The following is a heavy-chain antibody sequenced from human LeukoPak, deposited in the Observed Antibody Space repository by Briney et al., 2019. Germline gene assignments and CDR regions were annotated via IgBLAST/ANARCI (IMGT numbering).Heavy chain of an antibody. CDR2: IIPIFGTA. D-gene: IGHD6-6*01. V-gene: IGHV1-69*05. J-gene: IGHJ6*03. Sequence: ASVKVSCKASGGTFSSYAISWVRQAPGQGLEWMGGIIPIFGTANYAQKFQGRVTITTDESTSTAYMELSSLRSEDTAVYYCARGRRSSSNYYYYYMDVWGKGTTVTVSS. CDR3: ARGRRSSSNYYYYYMDV. CDR1: GGTFSSYA.